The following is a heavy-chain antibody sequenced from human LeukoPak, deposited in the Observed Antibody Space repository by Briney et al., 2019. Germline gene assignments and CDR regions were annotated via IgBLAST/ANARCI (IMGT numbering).Heavy chain of an antibody. CDR1: GFTFDVYG. CDR3: ARPSLAGVAADNWFDP. V-gene: IGHV3-11*04. Sequence: PGGSLRLSCAASGFTFDVYGMSWVRQAPGKGVEWVSYISSSGSTIYYADSVKGRFTISRDNAKNSLYLQMNSLRAEDTAVYYCARPSLAGVAADNWFDPWGQGTLVTVSS. CDR2: ISSSGSTI. D-gene: IGHD6-13*01. J-gene: IGHJ5*02.